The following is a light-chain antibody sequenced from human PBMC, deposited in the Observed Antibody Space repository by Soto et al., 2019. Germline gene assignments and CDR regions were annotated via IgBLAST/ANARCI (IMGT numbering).Light chain of an antibody. CDR3: MQGSHWPRT. CDR2: RIS. V-gene: IGKV2-30*01. Sequence: VVMTQSPLSLPVTLGQPASISCRSSQSLVFSDGNTYLSWYQQRPGQSPRRLIYRISNRDSGVPDRFSGSGSGTDFTLEISRVEAEDVGVYFCMQGSHWPRTLGQGTKVDSK. J-gene: IGKJ1*01. CDR1: QSLVFSDGNTY.